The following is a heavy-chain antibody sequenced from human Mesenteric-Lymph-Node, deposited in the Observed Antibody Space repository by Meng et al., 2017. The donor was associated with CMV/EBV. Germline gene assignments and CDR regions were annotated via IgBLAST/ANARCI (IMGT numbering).Heavy chain of an antibody. V-gene: IGHV2-5*01. Sequence: TFSGFSLSTAGVGVTWIRQPPGEALEWLALIYWNDDKHYSPSLKSRLTITKDTSKNQVVLKMTNMNPVDTGTYYCARTVAAIPLHFDYWGQGTLVTVSS. CDR1: GFSLSTAGVG. CDR3: ARTVAAIPLHFDY. D-gene: IGHD5-12*01. CDR2: IYWNDDK. J-gene: IGHJ4*02.